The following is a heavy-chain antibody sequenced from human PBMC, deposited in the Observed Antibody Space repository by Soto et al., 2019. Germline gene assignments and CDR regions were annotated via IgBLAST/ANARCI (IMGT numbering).Heavy chain of an antibody. J-gene: IGHJ3*02. CDR2: ISSSSNYI. CDR3: ARDPEWRGRDAFDI. CDR1: GFTFSSYS. D-gene: IGHD3-3*01. V-gene: IGHV3-21*01. Sequence: GGSLRLSCAASGFTFSSYSMNWVRQAPGKGLEWVSSISSSSNYIYYADSVKGRFTISRDNAKNSLYLQMNSLRAEDTAVYYCARDPEWRGRDAFDIWGQGTMVTVSS.